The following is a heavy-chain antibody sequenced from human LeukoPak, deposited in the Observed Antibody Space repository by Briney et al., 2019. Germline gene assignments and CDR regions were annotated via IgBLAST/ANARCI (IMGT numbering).Heavy chain of an antibody. V-gene: IGHV3-48*03. CDR1: GFTFSSYE. Sequence: PGRSLRLSWAASGFTFSSYEMNWVRQAPGKGLEWVSCISSSGSTIYYADSVKGRFTISRDNAKNSLYLQMNSLRAEDTAVYYCAELGITMIGGVWGKGTTVTISS. CDR3: AELGITMIGGV. J-gene: IGHJ6*04. D-gene: IGHD3-10*02. CDR2: ISSSGSTI.